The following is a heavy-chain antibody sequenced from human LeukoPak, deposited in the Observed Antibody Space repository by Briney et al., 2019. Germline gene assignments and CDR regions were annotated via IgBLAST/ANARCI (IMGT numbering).Heavy chain of an antibody. V-gene: IGHV1-2*02. CDR1: GYTFTGYY. CDR2: INPNSGGT. Sequence: ASVKVSCKASGYTFTGYYMHWVRQAPGQGLEWMGWINPNSGGTNYAQKFQGRVTTTRDTSISTAYMELSSLRSEDTAVYYCARVRVMVRGVIAGFDPWGQGTLVTVSS. J-gene: IGHJ5*02. CDR3: ARVRVMVRGVIAGFDP. D-gene: IGHD3-10*01.